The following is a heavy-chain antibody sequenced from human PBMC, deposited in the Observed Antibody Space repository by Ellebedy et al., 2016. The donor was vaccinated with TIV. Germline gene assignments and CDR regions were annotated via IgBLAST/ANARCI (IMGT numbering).Heavy chain of an antibody. CDR1: GGSISSSSYY. V-gene: IGHV4-39*01. J-gene: IGHJ3*02. CDR3: ARHVVAEASPMTYDAFDI. CDR2: IYYSGST. Sequence: MPSETLSLTCTVSGGSISSSSYYRGWIRQPPGKGLEWIGSIYYSGSTYYNPSLKSRVTISVDPSKNQFSLKLRSVTAAEPAVYYCARHVVAEASPMTYDAFDIWGQGTMVTVSS. D-gene: IGHD6-13*01.